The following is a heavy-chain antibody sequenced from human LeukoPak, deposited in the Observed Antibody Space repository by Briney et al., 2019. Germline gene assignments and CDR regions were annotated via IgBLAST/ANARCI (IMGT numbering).Heavy chain of an antibody. Sequence: PSETLSLTCTVSGGSISSYYWSWIRQPPGKGLEWIGYIYYTGSTDYNPSLKSRVAISVDTSKNQFSLKLSSVTAADTAVYYCARGSKAAPGTFDYWGQGTLVTVSS. V-gene: IGHV4-59*01. J-gene: IGHJ4*02. CDR2: IYYTGST. CDR1: GGSISSYY. D-gene: IGHD6-13*01. CDR3: ARGSKAAPGTFDY.